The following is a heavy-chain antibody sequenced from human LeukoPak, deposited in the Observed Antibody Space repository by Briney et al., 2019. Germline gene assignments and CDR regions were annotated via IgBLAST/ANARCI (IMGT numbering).Heavy chain of an antibody. CDR1: GFTFSAYW. CDR2: INPDGSTT. V-gene: IGHV3-74*01. Sequence: PGESLRLSCAPSGFTFSAYWMHWARQAPGKGLEWVSRINPDGSTTIYADSVKGRFTISRDNAKNTLYLQMDSLRAEDTAVYYCATVSMTAAGPFDYWGQGTLVTVSS. D-gene: IGHD6-13*01. J-gene: IGHJ4*02. CDR3: ATVSMTAAGPFDY.